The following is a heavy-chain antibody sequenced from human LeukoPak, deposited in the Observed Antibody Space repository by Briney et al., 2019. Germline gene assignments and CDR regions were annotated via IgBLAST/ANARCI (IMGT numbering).Heavy chain of an antibody. V-gene: IGHV1-46*01. J-gene: IGHJ4*02. CDR2: INPSGGST. D-gene: IGHD6-13*01. CDR3: ARVFGFAAADY. Sequence: ASVKVSCKASGYTFTSYYMHWVRQAPGQGLEWMGIINPSGGSTSYAQKFQGRVTMTRDTSTSTVYMELSSLRSEDAAVYYCARVFGFAAADYWGQGTLVTVSS. CDR1: GYTFTSYY.